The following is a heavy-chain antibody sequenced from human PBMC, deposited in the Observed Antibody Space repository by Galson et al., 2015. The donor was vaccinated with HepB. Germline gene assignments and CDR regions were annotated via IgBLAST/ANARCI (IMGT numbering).Heavy chain of an antibody. CDR3: ARGEPSSWVFDY. CDR2: INTGGGWP. CDR1: GYTLANYY. V-gene: IGHV1-46*03. J-gene: IGHJ4*02. Sequence: SVKVSCKASGYTLANYYMHWVRQAPGQGLEWMGTINTGGGWPIYAQKFQGRVTMTRGTSTGTVYMEMTSLTSDDTAVYFCARGEPSSWVFDYWGQGTRVTVSS. D-gene: IGHD1-14*01.